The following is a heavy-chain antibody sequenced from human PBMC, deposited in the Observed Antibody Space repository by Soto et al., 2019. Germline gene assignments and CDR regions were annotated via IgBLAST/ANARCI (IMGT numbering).Heavy chain of an antibody. CDR2: INIDAAT. CDR1: GFTFSSYA. V-gene: IGHV3-23*01. J-gene: IGHJ4*02. Sequence: DVQLLESGGGLVQPGGSLRLSCAASGFTFSSYAMSGVGQASGKGLEWVSSINIDAATNYADSVSGRFTVSRDNSKNKLYLQMNSLRAEDTALYYCAKNDYFDWWGQGTLITVSS. CDR3: AKNDYFDW.